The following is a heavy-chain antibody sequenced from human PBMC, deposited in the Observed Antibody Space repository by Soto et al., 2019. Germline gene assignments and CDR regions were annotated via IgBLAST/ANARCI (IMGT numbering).Heavy chain of an antibody. CDR2: ISGSGNST. J-gene: IGHJ4*02. CDR3: ARGPSCSTASCHTSGLLDC. D-gene: IGHD2-2*02. CDR1: GFSFSSYA. V-gene: IGHV3-23*01. Sequence: DVHLLESGGDLVQAGGSLRLSCAASGFSFSSYALGWVRQAPGKGLEWVSSISGSGNSTYYGDSVKGRFTSSRDNSKYTLYLQMNSLRAEDTAVYYCARGPSCSTASCHTSGLLDCWGQGTLVTVSS.